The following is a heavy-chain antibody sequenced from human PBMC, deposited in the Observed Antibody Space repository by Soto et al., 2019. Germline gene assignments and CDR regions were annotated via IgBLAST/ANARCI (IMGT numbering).Heavy chain of an antibody. CDR1: GYTFTDYF. CDR3: AAEPHDYGAS. J-gene: IGHJ5*02. Sequence: ASVKVCCKASGYTFTDYFMHWVRQTPGQGLEWMGWINPISGGSSFAQKFQGRVILTRDTSITTAYMELRWLRSDDTAVYYCAAEPHDYGASWGQGTLVTVSS. CDR2: INPISGGS. D-gene: IGHD4-17*01. V-gene: IGHV1-2*02.